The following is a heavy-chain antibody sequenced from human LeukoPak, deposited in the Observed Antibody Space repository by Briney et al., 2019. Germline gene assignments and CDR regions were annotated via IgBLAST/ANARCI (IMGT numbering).Heavy chain of an antibody. V-gene: IGHV1-2*02. CDR3: AREGGYCSSTNCGSWYSFDY. CDR2: INTKRGGT. CDR1: GYTFTDYY. J-gene: IGHJ4*02. Sequence: GGSVKVSFQASGYTFTDYYMHGVRQAAGQGVEGMGGINTKRGGTNYAQKFQGRVTLTRDTSISTAYMELSRLRSDDTAVYYCAREGGYCSSTNCGSWYSFDYWGQGTLVTVSS. D-gene: IGHD2-2*01.